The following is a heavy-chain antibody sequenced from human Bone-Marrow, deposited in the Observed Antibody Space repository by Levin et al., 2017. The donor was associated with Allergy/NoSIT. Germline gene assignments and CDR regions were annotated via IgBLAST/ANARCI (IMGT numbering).Heavy chain of an antibody. Sequence: GSLRLSCAVYGGSFSGYYWSWIRQPPGKGLEWIGEINHSGSTNYNPSLKSRVTISVDTSKNQFSLKLSSVTAADTAVYYCARGGVGLRYFDWLHAFDIWGQGTMVTVSS. V-gene: IGHV4-34*01. CDR2: INHSGST. J-gene: IGHJ3*02. CDR1: GGSFSGYY. CDR3: ARGGVGLRYFDWLHAFDI. D-gene: IGHD3-9*01.